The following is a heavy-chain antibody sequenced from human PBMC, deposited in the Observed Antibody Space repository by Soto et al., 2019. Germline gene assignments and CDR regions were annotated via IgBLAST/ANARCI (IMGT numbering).Heavy chain of an antibody. J-gene: IGHJ3*02. D-gene: IGHD3-22*01. Sequence: QVQLVQSGAEVKKPGSSVKVSCEASGATLNTFINYGITWVRQAPGQGLEWMGGIIPVFGSAHYAQKFQGRVTISAHESTRTAYMELSSLRSDDTAVYYCARGAATKIVVVMYDAFEIWGQGTMVTVSS. CDR3: ARGAATKIVVVMYDAFEI. V-gene: IGHV1-69*12. CDR1: GATLNTFINYG. CDR2: IIPVFGSA.